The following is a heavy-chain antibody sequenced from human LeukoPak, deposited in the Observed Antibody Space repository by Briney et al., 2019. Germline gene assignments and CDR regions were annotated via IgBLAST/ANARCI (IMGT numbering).Heavy chain of an antibody. CDR1: GGSISSSSYY. V-gene: IGHV4-39*07. CDR3: ARVPWCSGGSCYSNWFDP. Sequence: PSETLSLTCTVSGGSISSSSYYWGWIRQPPGKGLEWIGRIYTSGSTNYNPSLKSRVTMSVDTSKNQFSLKLSSVTAADTAVYYCARVPWCSGGSCYSNWFDPWGQGTLVTVSS. CDR2: IYTSGST. J-gene: IGHJ5*02. D-gene: IGHD2-15*01.